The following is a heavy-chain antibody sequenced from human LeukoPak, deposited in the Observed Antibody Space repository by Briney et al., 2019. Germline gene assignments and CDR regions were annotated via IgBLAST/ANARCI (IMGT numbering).Heavy chain of an antibody. J-gene: IGHJ3*02. Sequence: SGTLSLTCTVSGGSIRSYYWSWIRQPPGKGLEWIGYIYYSGSTNYNPSLKSRVTISVDTSKNQFSLKLSSVTAADTAVYYCARGLWFDAFDIWGQGTMVTVSS. CDR3: ARGLWFDAFDI. CDR2: IYYSGST. V-gene: IGHV4-59*01. D-gene: IGHD3-10*01. CDR1: GGSIRSYY.